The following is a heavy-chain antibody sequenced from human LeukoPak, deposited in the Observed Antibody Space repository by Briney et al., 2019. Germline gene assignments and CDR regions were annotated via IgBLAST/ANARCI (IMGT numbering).Heavy chain of an antibody. D-gene: IGHD2-15*01. Sequence: SVKVSCKASGGTFSSFTISWVRQAPGQGLEWMGSIIPQFGTPNYAQKLQGRLTISTDESTNTVYMELSSLRSEDTAVYYCASLPAIGYCSGGSCFLVDSWGQGTLVTVSS. CDR1: GGTFSSFT. J-gene: IGHJ4*02. CDR3: ASLPAIGYCSGGSCFLVDS. V-gene: IGHV1-69*05. CDR2: IIPQFGTP.